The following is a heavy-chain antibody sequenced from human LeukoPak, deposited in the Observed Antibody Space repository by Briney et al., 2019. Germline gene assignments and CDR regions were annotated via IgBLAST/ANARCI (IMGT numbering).Heavy chain of an antibody. CDR2: ISRGGGTT. J-gene: IGHJ4*02. D-gene: IGHD5-12*01. CDR1: GFTFSGYV. V-gene: IGHV3-23*01. Sequence: GGSLRLSCAASGFTFSGYVMSWVRQAPGKGLEWVSAISRGGGTTYYADSVKGRFTISRDNSKNTLYLQMTSLRAQDTAVYYCAKTSRAYSNYDSPFDYWGQGTLVTVSS. CDR3: AKTSRAYSNYDSPFDY.